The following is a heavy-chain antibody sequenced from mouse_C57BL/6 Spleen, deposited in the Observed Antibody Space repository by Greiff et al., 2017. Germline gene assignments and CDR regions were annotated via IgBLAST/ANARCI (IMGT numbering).Heavy chain of an antibody. CDR2: IDPSDSET. J-gene: IGHJ2*01. CDR1: GYTFTSYW. V-gene: IGHV1-52*01. Sequence: QVPLQQPGAELVRPGSSVKLSCKASGYTFTSYWMHWVKQRPIQGLEWIGNIDPSDSETHYNQKFKDKATLTVDKSSSTAYMQLSSLTSEDSAVYYCARETNYSNYGGIDYWGQGTTLTVSS. CDR3: ARETNYSNYGGIDY. D-gene: IGHD2-5*01.